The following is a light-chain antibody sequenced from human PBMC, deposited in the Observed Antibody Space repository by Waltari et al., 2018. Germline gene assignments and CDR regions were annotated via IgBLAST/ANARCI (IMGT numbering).Light chain of an antibody. CDR1: SSDVGGYNP. V-gene: IGLV2-11*01. Sequence: QSALTQPRSVSGSPGQSVTISCTGTSSDVGGYNPFSWYQQHPGKAPKLMIFDVTSRPSGVPDRFSGSKSGNTASLTISGLQAEDEADYYCCSYAGSIWVFGGGTRMTVL. J-gene: IGLJ3*02. CDR2: DVT. CDR3: CSYAGSIWV.